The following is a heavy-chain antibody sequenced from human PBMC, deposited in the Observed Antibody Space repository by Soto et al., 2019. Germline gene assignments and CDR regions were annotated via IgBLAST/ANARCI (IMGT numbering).Heavy chain of an antibody. CDR1: GGSISSSSYY. CDR3: ARLLYCSGGSCYRGTYFDY. D-gene: IGHD2-15*01. J-gene: IGHJ4*02. Sequence: PSETLSLTCTVSGGSISSSSYYWGWIRQPPGKGLEWIGSIYYSGSTYYNPSLKSRVTISVDTSKNQFSLKLSSVTAADTAVYYCARLLYCSGGSCYRGTYFDYWGQGTLVTVSS. CDR2: IYYSGST. V-gene: IGHV4-39*01.